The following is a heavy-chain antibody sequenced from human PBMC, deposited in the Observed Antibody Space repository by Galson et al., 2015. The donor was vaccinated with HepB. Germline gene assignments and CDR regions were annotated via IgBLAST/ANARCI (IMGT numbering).Heavy chain of an antibody. CDR3: AKGYGLFDS. J-gene: IGHJ5*01. D-gene: IGHD5-18*01. V-gene: IGHV3-23*01. CDR1: GFAFDSHA. CDR2: ITGKGDST. Sequence: SLRLSCAASGFAFDSHATRWVRQAPGRGLEWISGITGKGDSTFYADSVKGRFTVSKDNSNNMLYLQMNSLRAEDAGLYFCAKGYGLFDSWGQGILVTVSS.